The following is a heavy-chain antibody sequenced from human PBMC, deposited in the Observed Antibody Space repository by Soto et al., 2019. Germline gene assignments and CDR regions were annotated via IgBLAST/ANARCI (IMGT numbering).Heavy chain of an antibody. J-gene: IGHJ3*02. CDR1: GGSISSSSYY. Sequence: QLQLQESGPGLVKPSETLSLTCTVSGGSISSSSYYWGWIRQPPGKGLEWIGSIYYSGSTYYNPSRKSRVYISVDTSKNQFSRKLSSVTAADTAVYYCARARAQTGAFDIWGQGTMVTVSS. V-gene: IGHV4-39*01. CDR2: IYYSGST. CDR3: ARARAQTGAFDI.